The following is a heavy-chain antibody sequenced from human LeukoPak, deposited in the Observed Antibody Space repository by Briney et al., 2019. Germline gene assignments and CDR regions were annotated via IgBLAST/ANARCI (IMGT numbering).Heavy chain of an antibody. V-gene: IGHV1-3*01. CDR3: ARTTVTTGAHAFDI. CDR2: INAGNGNT. J-gene: IGHJ3*02. CDR1: GYTFTSYA. Sequence: ASVKVSCKASGYTFTSYAMHWVRQAPGQRPEWMGWINAGNGNTKYSQKFQGRVTITRDTSASTAYMELSSLRSEDTAVYYCARTTVTTGAHAFDIWGQGTMVTVSS. D-gene: IGHD4-17*01.